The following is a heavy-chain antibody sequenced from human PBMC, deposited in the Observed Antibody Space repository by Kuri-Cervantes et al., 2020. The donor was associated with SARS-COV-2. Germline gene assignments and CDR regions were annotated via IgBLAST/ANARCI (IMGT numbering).Heavy chain of an antibody. Sequence: SVNVSCKAIGDTVSSYSISWVRQAPGQGLEWMGGFIPLFGTTGSAQTFRGRITITADKSTNTAYMELSSLTSEDTAMYFCARDRVGRENAFDVWGLGTMVTVSS. CDR1: GDTVSSYS. CDR3: ARDRVGRENAFDV. D-gene: IGHD5-24*01. J-gene: IGHJ3*01. V-gene: IGHV1-69*06. CDR2: FIPLFGTT.